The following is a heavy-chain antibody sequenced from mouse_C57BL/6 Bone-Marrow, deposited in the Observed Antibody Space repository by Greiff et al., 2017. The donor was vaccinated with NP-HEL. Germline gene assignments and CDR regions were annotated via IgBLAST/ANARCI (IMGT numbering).Heavy chain of an antibody. J-gene: IGHJ2*01. D-gene: IGHD2-5*01. Sequence: VQLKESGPELVKPGASVKISCKASGYSFTDYNMNWVKQSNGQSLEWIGVINPNCGTTCYNEKFKGKATLTVDQSSSTAYMQLNSLTSEDSAVYYCAIGTTSYYFDYWVQGTTLTVSS. CDR2: INPNCGTT. CDR3: AIGTTSYYFDY. CDR1: GYSFTDYN. V-gene: IGHV1-39*01.